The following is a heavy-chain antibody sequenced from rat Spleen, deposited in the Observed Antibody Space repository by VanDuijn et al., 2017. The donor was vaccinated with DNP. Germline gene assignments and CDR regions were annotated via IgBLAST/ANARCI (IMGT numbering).Heavy chain of an antibody. CDR2: IRYDGGST. Sequence: EVQLVASGGGLVQPGRSLKLSCAASGFTFSDYYMAWVRQAPTKGLEWVASIRYDGGSTYYRDSVKGRFTISRDNAKSTLYLQMNSLRSEDMATYYCIRWNSGHFDYWGQGVMVTVSS. CDR1: GFTFSDYY. D-gene: IGHD4-3*01. V-gene: IGHV5-20*01. CDR3: IRWNSGHFDY. J-gene: IGHJ2*01.